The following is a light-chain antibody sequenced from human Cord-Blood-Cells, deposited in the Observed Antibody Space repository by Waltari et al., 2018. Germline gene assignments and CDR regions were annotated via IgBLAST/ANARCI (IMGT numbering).Light chain of an antibody. Sequence: EIVLPPARGTLSLSPGERATLSCRASQRVSSSYLAWYQQKPGQSPTLLLYVASSRATGIPDRFSGRESGTDSTFTISRLGPEDFAVYYCQQYVSSPYTFGQGTKLEMK. CDR2: VAS. CDR1: QRVSSSY. CDR3: QQYVSSPYT. J-gene: IGKJ2*01. V-gene: IGKV3-20*01.